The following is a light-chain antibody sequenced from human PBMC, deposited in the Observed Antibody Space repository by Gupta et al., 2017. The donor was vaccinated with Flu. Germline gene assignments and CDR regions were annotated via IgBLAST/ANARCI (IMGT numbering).Light chain of an antibody. CDR1: QGIINN. J-gene: IGKJ5*01. CDR2: DAS. V-gene: IGKV1-16*01. CDR3: RQDNSYPNT. Sequence: DIQMTQSPSSLSASVGDRVTITCRASQGIINNLAWFQQKPGQAPKSLIHDASSLQSGVPARFSGSRSRTDFTLTISSLQPEDVATYYCRQDNSYPNTFGEGTLLDIK.